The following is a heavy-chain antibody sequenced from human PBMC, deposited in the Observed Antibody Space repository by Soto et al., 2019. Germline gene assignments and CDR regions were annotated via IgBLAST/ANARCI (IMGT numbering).Heavy chain of an antibody. CDR2: IYSGGST. D-gene: IGHD2-2*01. Sequence: GESLKISCAASGFTVSSNYMSWVRQAPGKGLEWVSVIYSGGSTYYADSVKGRFTISRDNSKNTLYLQMNSLRAEETAVYYCARVSSRDQLLRYYYYYMDVWGKGTTVTVSS. J-gene: IGHJ6*03. CDR1: GFTVSSNY. CDR3: ARVSSRDQLLRYYYYYMDV. V-gene: IGHV3-66*01.